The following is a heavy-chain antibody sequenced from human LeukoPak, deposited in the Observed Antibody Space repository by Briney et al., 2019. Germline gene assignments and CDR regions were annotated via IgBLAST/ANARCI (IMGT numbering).Heavy chain of an antibody. D-gene: IGHD6-19*01. J-gene: IGHJ4*02. V-gene: IGHV4-34*01. CDR1: SGSFSGYY. CDR2: INHTGST. Sequence: SETLSLTCGVYSGSFSGYYWSWIRQPPGKGLEWIGEINHTGSTNYNPSLKSRVTISVDTSKNQFSLKLSSVTAADTAVYYCAANSSGHLYFDYWGQGTLVTVSS. CDR3: AANSSGHLYFDY.